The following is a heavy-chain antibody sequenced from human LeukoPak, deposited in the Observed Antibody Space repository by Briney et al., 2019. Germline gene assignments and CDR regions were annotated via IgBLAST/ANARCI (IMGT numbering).Heavy chain of an antibody. CDR2: ISGSGGST. J-gene: IGHJ4*02. CDR3: AKDGGSVVPADTFDY. V-gene: IGHV3-23*01. CDR1: GFTFSSYA. Sequence: RGESLKISCAASGFTFSSYAMSWVRQAPGKGLEWVSAISGSGGSTYYADSVKGRFTISRDNSKNTLYLQMNSLRAEDTAVYYCAKDGGSVVPADTFDYWGQGTLVTVSS. D-gene: IGHD2-2*01.